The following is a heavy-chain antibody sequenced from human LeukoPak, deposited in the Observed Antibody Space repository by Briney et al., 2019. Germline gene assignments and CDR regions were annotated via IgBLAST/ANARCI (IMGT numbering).Heavy chain of an antibody. J-gene: IGHJ4*02. CDR1: GFTFSAYG. CDR2: IQNDGSKN. D-gene: IGHD1-14*01. V-gene: IGHV3-30*02. CDR3: GRDLHPWTGDY. Sequence: PGGSLRPSCAASGFTFSAYGMHWVRQAPGKGLEWVAFIQNDGSKNYYADSVKGLFTISRDNSKNTLYLHMNSLRLEDTAVYYCGRDLHPWTGDYWGQGTLVTVSS.